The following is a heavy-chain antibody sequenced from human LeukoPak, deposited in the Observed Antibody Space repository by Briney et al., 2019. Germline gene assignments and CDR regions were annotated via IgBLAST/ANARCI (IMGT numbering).Heavy chain of an antibody. Sequence: ASVTVSCKASGYTFTNYAMNWVRQAPGQGLEWMGWINTNTGNPTYAQGFTGRFVFSLDTSVSTAYLQISSLKAEDTAMYYCARERRSSSPGEQQLVRAFDIWGQGTMVTVSS. V-gene: IGHV7-4-1*02. J-gene: IGHJ3*02. CDR1: GYTFTNYA. CDR2: INTNTGNP. D-gene: IGHD6-13*01. CDR3: ARERRSSSPGEQQLVRAFDI.